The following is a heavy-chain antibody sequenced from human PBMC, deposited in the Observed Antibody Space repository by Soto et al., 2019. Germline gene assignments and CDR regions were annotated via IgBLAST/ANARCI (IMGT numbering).Heavy chain of an antibody. D-gene: IGHD1-1*01. CDR2: LYDVDGT. CDR1: AFTVSGKRY. V-gene: IGHV3-53*01. CDR3: ASWHEREHAYDV. Sequence: QAXRCLGLSGAAFAFTVSGKRYVACVRQSPGKGLELISALYDVDGTFYADSVKGRFTPSSDSSKNTVYLQMNGLRPDDTAVYYCASWHEREHAYDVRGRGTTVNVSS. J-gene: IGHJ3*01.